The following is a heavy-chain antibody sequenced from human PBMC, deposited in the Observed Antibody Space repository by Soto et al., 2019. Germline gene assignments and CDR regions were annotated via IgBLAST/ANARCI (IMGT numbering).Heavy chain of an antibody. V-gene: IGHV3-74*01. D-gene: IGHD2-8*01. CDR1: GFTFSNCW. Sequence: EVQLVESGGGLVQPGGSLRLSCAASGFTFSNCWIHWVRQAPGTGLVWVSRINSDGSSASYADSVKGRFTISRDNAKNTLYLQMNSLRAEDTAVYYCARSLNGAGHFDLWGRGTLVTVSS. CDR3: ARSLNGAGHFDL. CDR2: INSDGSSA. J-gene: IGHJ2*01.